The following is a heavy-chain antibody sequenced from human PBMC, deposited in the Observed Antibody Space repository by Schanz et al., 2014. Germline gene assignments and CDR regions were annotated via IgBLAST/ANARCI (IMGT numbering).Heavy chain of an antibody. CDR3: VREVGAAAGLAWGLDY. J-gene: IGHJ4*02. V-gene: IGHV3-21*02. CDR2: ISNGGGYI. D-gene: IGHD6-13*01. Sequence: MQLVESGGGLIQPGGSLRLSCAASGFTVTSYYMSWVRQAPGKGLEWVSSISNGGGYIYYADSVKGRFTISRDNAKSSLFLQMNSLRAEDTAVYYCVREVGAAAGLAWGLDYWGRGTLVTVSS. CDR1: GFTVTSYY.